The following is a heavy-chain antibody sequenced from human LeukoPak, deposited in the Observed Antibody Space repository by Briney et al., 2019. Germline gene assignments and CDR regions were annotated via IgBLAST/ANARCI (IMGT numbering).Heavy chain of an antibody. J-gene: IGHJ3*02. CDR3: AREAYSSGRAGTFDI. D-gene: IGHD6-19*01. CDR1: GLSLSKSH. CDR2: IPHDGGNI. Sequence: GGSLRLSCVGSGLSLSKSHMHWVRQAPGKRLEWVALIPHDGGNIQYGDSAKGRFTVSRENSKNTVDLNMDSLTVDDTTIYYCAREAYSSGRAGTFDIWGQGTMVTVSS. V-gene: IGHV3-30*04.